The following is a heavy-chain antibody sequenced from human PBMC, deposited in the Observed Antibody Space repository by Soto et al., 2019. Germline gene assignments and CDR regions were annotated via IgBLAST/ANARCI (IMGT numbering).Heavy chain of an antibody. J-gene: IGHJ4*02. CDR2: IYYSGST. D-gene: IGHD2-15*01. Sequence: SETLSLTCTVSGDSISSADYYWSWIRQPPGKGLEWIGSIYYSGSTYYNPSLKSRVTVSVDTSKNQFSLKLSSVTAADTAVYYCARHTPAISISDHWGQGTLVTVSS. CDR1: GDSISSADYY. CDR3: ARHTPAISISDH. V-gene: IGHV4-39*01.